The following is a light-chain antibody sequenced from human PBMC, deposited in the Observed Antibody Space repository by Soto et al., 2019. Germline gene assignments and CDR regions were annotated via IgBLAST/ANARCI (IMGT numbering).Light chain of an antibody. J-gene: IGLJ3*02. CDR2: EVS. CDR1: SSDVGGYNY. V-gene: IGLV2-14*01. Sequence: SALTQPASVSGSPGQSITISCTGTSSDVGGYNYVSWYQHHPGKAPKLMIYEVSYRPSGASNRFSGSKSGNTASLTISGLQAEDEADYYCSSYTSSNTGVFGGGTKLTVL. CDR3: SSYTSSNTGV.